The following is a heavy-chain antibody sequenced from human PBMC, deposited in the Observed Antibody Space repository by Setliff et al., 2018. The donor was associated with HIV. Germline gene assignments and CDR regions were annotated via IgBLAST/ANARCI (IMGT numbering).Heavy chain of an antibody. CDR2: ISGSGGST. V-gene: IGHV3-23*01. D-gene: IGHD3-9*01. CDR1: GFILSSYV. Sequence: GGSLRLSCAASGFILSSYVMSWVRQAPGKGLEWVSVISGSGGSTFYADSVKGRFTISRDNSKNTVYLQMNSLRAEDTAVYYCAKGYFDWLRAGTFDYWGQGSLVTVSS. J-gene: IGHJ4*02. CDR3: AKGYFDWLRAGTFDY.